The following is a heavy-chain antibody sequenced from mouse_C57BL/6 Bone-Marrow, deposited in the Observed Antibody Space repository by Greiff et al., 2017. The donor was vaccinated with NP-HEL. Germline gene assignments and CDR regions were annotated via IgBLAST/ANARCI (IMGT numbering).Heavy chain of an antibody. J-gene: IGHJ2*01. CDR3: TFYYSNYPYYFDY. D-gene: IGHD2-5*01. Sequence: DVQLQESGAELVRPGASVKLSCTASGFNIKDDYMHWVKQRPEQGLEWIGWIDPENGDTEYASKFQGKATITADTSSNTAYLQLSSLTSEDTAVYYCTFYYSNYPYYFDYWGQGTTLTVSS. CDR2: IDPENGDT. CDR1: GFNIKDDY. V-gene: IGHV14-4*01.